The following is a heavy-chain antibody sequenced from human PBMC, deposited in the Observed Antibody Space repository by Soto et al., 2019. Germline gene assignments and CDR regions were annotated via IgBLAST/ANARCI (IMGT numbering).Heavy chain of an antibody. CDR3: ATRSPNTVATSIGTFDI. CDR2: IYSSGRT. V-gene: IGHV4-39*01. J-gene: IGHJ3*02. CDR1: GGSISSSRYY. Sequence: SETLSLTCTVSGGSISSSRYYWAWIRQPPGEGLEWIGSIYSSGRTYYKPSPKSRVTISVDTSKNQFSLKLSSVTAADTAVYYCATRSPNTVATSIGTFDIWGQGTMVTVSS. D-gene: IGHD5-12*01.